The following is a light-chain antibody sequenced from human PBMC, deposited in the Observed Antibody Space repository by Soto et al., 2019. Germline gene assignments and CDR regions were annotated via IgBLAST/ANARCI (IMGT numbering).Light chain of an antibody. CDR3: QQRSSWPRLT. CDR1: QSVSRY. Sequence: EIVLTQSPATLSLSPGERATLSCRASQSVSRYLDWYQQTPGQAPRLLIYDASNRATGIPARFSGSGSGTDFTLTISSLEPEDFAVYYCQQRSSWPRLTFGGGTKVEI. CDR2: DAS. V-gene: IGKV3-11*01. J-gene: IGKJ4*01.